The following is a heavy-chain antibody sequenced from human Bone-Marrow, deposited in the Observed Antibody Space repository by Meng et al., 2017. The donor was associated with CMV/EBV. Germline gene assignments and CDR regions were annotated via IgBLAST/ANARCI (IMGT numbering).Heavy chain of an antibody. CDR3: AKYPNQLLYRYGAFDY. Sequence: GESLKISCAASGFTFSSYAMSWVRQAPGKGLEWVSAISGSGGSTYYADSVKGRFTISRDNSKNTLYLQMNSLRAEDTAVYYCAKYPNQLLYRYGAFDYWGEATLATVSS. D-gene: IGHD2-2*02. V-gene: IGHV3-23*01. CDR2: ISGSGGST. J-gene: IGHJ4*02. CDR1: GFTFSSYA.